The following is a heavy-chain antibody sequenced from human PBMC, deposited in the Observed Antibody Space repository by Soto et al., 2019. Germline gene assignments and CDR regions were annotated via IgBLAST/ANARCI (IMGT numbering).Heavy chain of an antibody. J-gene: IGHJ4*02. CDR2: ISSTSDTI. Sequence: EVQLVESGGGLVQPGGSLRLSCAASGFTFSTYSMSWVRQAPGKGLEWVSYISSTSDTIYYADSVKGRFTISRDNAKNSLYLHMNSLSAEDTAVYYCARERGCSGGICYRDLGYWGQGTLVTVSS. D-gene: IGHD2-15*01. CDR1: GFTFSTYS. V-gene: IGHV3-48*01. CDR3: ARERGCSGGICYRDLGY.